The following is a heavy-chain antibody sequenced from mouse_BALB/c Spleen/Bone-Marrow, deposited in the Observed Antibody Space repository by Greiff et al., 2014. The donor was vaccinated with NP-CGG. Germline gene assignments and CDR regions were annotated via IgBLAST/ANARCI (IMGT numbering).Heavy chain of an antibody. CDR3: SREGAY. V-gene: IGHV1S81*02. CDR2: ITPSNGDT. CDR1: GYTFTSYY. Sequence: QVQLKESGAELVEPGASVKLSCKASGYTFTSYYMYWVKQRPGQGLEWIGEITPSNGDTNFNEKFKSKATLTVDKSSSTAYMQLSSLTSEDSAVYYCSREGAYWGQGTLVTVSA. J-gene: IGHJ3*01.